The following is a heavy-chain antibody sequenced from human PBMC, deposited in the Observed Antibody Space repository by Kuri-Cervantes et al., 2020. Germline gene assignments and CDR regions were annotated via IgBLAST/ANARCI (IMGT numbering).Heavy chain of an antibody. CDR3: ARGGGQWLSGSRKAKGWSDY. Sequence: GSLRLSCTVSGGSISSYYWSWIRQPPGKGLEWIGEINHSGGTNYNPSLKSRVTISVDTSKNQFSLKLSSVTAADTAVYYCARGGGQWLSGSRKAKGWSDYWGQGTLVTVSS. CDR1: GGSISSYY. CDR2: INHSGGT. V-gene: IGHV4-34*01. D-gene: IGHD6-19*01. J-gene: IGHJ4*02.